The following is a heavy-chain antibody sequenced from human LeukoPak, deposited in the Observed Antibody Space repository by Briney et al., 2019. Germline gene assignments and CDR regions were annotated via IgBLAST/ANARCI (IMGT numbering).Heavy chain of an antibody. CDR1: GGTFSSYA. CDR3: ARDGAERPHYMDV. Sequence: ASVKVSCKASGGTFSSYAISWVRQAPGQGLEWMGWISAHNGNTNYAQKLQGRVTMTTDTSTSTAYMELRSLRSDDTAVYYCARDGAERPHYMDVWGKGTTVTVSS. V-gene: IGHV1-18*01. J-gene: IGHJ6*03. CDR2: ISAHNGNT. D-gene: IGHD1-1*01.